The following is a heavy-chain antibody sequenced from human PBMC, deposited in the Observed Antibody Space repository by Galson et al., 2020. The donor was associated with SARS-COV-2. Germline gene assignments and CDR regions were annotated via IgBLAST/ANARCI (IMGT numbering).Heavy chain of an antibody. CDR1: GGSISSYY. CDR3: ARAPVGRNWFDP. J-gene: IGHJ5*02. V-gene: IGHV4-59*13. CDR2: IYYSGNT. D-gene: IGHD1-26*01. Sequence: SETLSLTCTVSGGSISSYYWSWFRQTPGKGLEWIGYIYYSGNTNYNPSLKSRVTISVDTSKNQFSLELNSVTPADTAVYYCARAPVGRNWFDPWGQGTLVTVSS.